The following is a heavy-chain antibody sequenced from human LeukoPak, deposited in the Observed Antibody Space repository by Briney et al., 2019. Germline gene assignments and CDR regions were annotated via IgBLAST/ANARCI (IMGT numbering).Heavy chain of an antibody. D-gene: IGHD3-16*01. CDR2: TYYRSKWYN. CDR3: ARESGDYVKFDY. CDR1: GDSVSSNIAA. V-gene: IGHV6-1*01. J-gene: IGHJ4*02. Sequence: SQTLSLTCAISGDSVSSNIAAWIWIRQSPSRGLEWLGRTYYRSKWYNEYAISVESRITINPDTSRNQFSLQLNFVTPEDTAVYYCARESGDYVKFDYWGQGTLVTVSS.